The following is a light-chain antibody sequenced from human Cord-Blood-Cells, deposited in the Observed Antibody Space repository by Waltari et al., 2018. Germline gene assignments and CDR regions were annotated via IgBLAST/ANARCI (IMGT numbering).Light chain of an antibody. CDR3: QQRSNWPT. J-gene: IGKJ3*01. CDR2: DAS. Sequence: EIVLTQSPATLSLSPGERATLSCRDSQSVSSYLAWYQQKPGQAPRLLTYDASHSTTGIPARFSGRSAGADVTLTISSLEPEYVAVYCCQQRSNWPTFGPGTKVDIK. CDR1: QSVSSY. V-gene: IGKV3-11*01.